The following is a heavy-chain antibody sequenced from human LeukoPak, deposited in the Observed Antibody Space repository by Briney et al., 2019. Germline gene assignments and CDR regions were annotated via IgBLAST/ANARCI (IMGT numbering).Heavy chain of an antibody. CDR3: ARHQGFMITFGGVID. J-gene: IGHJ4*02. CDR2: IIPILGIA. Sequence: ASVKVSCKASGGTFSSYAISWVRQAPGQGLEWMGRIIPILGIANYAQKFQGRVTITADKSTSTAYMELSSLRSEDTAVYYCARHQGFMITFGGVIDWGQGTLVTVSS. V-gene: IGHV1-69*04. D-gene: IGHD3-16*02. CDR1: GGTFSSYA.